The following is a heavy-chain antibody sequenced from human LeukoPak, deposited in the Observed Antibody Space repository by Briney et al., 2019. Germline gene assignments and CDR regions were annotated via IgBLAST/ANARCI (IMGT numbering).Heavy chain of an antibody. V-gene: IGHV3-23*01. CDR1: GFTFDNYR. CDR2: VNADGGNT. D-gene: IGHD1-26*01. J-gene: IGHJ4*02. Sequence: GSLRLSCAAPGFTFDNYRMSWVRQAPGKGLEWVSTVNADGGNTYYADSVKGRFTISRDNSKSTLILQMNSLRVEDTALYYCTKRVKYGGTWDHFADWGQGTLVTASS. CDR3: TKRVKYGGTWDHFAD.